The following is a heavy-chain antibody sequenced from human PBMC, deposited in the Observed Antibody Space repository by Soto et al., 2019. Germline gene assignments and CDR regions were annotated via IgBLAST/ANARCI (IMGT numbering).Heavy chain of an antibody. D-gene: IGHD2-21*02. Sequence: SETLSLTCTVTGDSINNRSYYWGWIRQPPGKGLEWIGSIYYSGSTYNNPSLKSRVSMSVDTSKNQFSLKMRSVTAADTALYYCARQRTSVVTQAYFDSWGQGSLVTVSS. CDR2: IYYSGST. J-gene: IGHJ4*02. CDR3: ARQRTSVVTQAYFDS. CDR1: GDSINNRSYY. V-gene: IGHV4-39*01.